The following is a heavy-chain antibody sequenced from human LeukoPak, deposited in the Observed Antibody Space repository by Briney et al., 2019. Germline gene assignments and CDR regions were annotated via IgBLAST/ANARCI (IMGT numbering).Heavy chain of an antibody. J-gene: IGHJ4*02. Sequence: GGSLRLSCAVSGFIFSNYGMQWVRQARGKGREGVADISYDGSKKYYADSVKGRFTISRDNSKNPLYLQMNSLRAEDTAVYYCAKAGGAYSSTYYFHYWGQGTLVTVSS. CDR2: ISYDGSKK. CDR1: GFIFSNYG. D-gene: IGHD6-6*01. V-gene: IGHV3-30*18. CDR3: AKAGGAYSSTYYFHY.